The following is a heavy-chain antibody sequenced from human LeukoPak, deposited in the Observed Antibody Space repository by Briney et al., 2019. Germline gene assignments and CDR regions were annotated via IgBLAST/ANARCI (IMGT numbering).Heavy chain of an antibody. CDR1: GFTFSSYW. Sequence: GGSLRLSCAASGFTFSSYWMSWIRQAPGKGLEWVSYISSSGSTIYYADSVKGRFTISRDNAKYSLYLQMNSLRAEDTAVYYCAELGITMIGGVWGKGTTVTISS. J-gene: IGHJ6*04. CDR3: AELGITMIGGV. V-gene: IGHV3-11*04. D-gene: IGHD3-10*02. CDR2: ISSSGSTI.